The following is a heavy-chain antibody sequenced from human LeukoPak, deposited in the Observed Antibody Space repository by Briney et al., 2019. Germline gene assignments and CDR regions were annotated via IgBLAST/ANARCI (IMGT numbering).Heavy chain of an antibody. D-gene: IGHD3-22*01. CDR2: IKPDGSEK. CDR3: VRDRFGYSDY. J-gene: IGHJ4*02. CDR1: GFTFSNYW. V-gene: IGHV3-7*01. Sequence: QTGGSLRLACAASGFTFSNYWMSWVRQAPGKGLEWVANIKPDGSEKYYVDSVKGRLTISKDDAKNSLYLQIHSLRADDTAVYYCVRDRFGYSDYWGQGTLVTVSS.